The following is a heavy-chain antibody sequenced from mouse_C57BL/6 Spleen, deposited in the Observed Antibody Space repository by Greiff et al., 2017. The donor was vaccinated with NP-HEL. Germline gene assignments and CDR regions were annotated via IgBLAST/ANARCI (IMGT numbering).Heavy chain of an antibody. D-gene: IGHD1-1*01. Sequence: QVQLQQPGAELVKPGASVKLSCKASGYTFTSYWMQWVKQRPGQGLEWIGEIDPSDSYTNYNQKFKGKATLTVDTSSSTAYMQLSSLTSEDSAVYYCARNGGITTVVAKAMDYWGQGTSVTVSS. CDR3: ARNGGITTVVAKAMDY. V-gene: IGHV1-50*01. CDR1: GYTFTSYW. CDR2: IDPSDSYT. J-gene: IGHJ4*01.